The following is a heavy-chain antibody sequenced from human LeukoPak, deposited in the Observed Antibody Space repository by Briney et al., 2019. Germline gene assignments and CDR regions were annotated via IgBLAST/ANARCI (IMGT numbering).Heavy chain of an antibody. CDR2: INHSGST. D-gene: IGHD3-16*02. CDR3: ARGPSPNDYVWGSYRYTSRPYYFDY. CDR1: GGSISSHY. J-gene: IGHJ4*02. V-gene: IGHV4-34*01. Sequence: KSSETLSLTCTVSGGSISSHYWSWIRQPPGKGLEWIGEINHSGSTNYDPSLKSRVTISVDTSKNQFSLKLSSVTAADTAVYYCARGPSPNDYVWGSYRYTSRPYYFDYWGQGTLVTVSS.